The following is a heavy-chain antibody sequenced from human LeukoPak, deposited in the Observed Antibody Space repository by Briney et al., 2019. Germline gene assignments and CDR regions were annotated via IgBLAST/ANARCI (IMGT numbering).Heavy chain of an antibody. Sequence: PSETLSLTCAVYGGSFSGYYWSLIRQPPGKGLEWIGEINHSGSTNYNPSLKSRVTISVDTSKNQFSLKLSSVTAADTAVYYCARGRRQRLRLGELSLGTPVDYWGQGTLVTVSS. CDR3: ARGRRQRLRLGELSLGTPVDY. V-gene: IGHV4-34*01. D-gene: IGHD3-16*02. CDR1: GGSFSGYY. J-gene: IGHJ4*02. CDR2: INHSGST.